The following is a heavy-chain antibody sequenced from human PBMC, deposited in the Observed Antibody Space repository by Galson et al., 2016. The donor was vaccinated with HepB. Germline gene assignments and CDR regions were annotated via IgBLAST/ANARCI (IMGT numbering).Heavy chain of an antibody. V-gene: IGHV3-23*01. J-gene: IGHJ4*02. CDR1: GLTFSSYA. CDR2: IDDTGTET. D-gene: IGHD1-26*01. Sequence: SLRLSCAVSGLTFSSYAFTWVRQAPGKGLEWVSTIDDTGTETHFAGSVKGRFAISRDKSKKTVYLDMNSLTAENTGEYFWASQIVGGTDPTSGAVPSYWGQGTLVTVSS. CDR3: ASQIVGGTDPTSGAVPSY.